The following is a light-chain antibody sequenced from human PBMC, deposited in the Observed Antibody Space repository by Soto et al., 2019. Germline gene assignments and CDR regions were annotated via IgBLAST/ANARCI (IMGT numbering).Light chain of an antibody. J-gene: IGLJ3*02. Sequence: QSVLTQPPSASGTPGQRVTISCSGSSSNIGSHVVNWYQQVPGTAPKLLIYTNNQRPSGVPDRFSDSKSGTSASLAISGLQSEDAAAYYCAAWDGSLQSWVFGGGTKVTVL. CDR1: SSNIGSHV. V-gene: IGLV1-44*01. CDR2: TNN. CDR3: AAWDGSLQSWV.